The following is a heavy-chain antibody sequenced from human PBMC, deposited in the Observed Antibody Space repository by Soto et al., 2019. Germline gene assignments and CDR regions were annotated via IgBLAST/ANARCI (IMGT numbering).Heavy chain of an antibody. J-gene: IGHJ6*02. CDR3: ARVRIVGARNFFGMDV. CDR1: GFTLSDFY. D-gene: IGHD1-26*01. CDR2: ILTSTSAI. V-gene: IGHV3-48*01. Sequence: PGGSLRLSCAASGFTLSDFYMNWVRQAPGKGLEWVSYILTSTSAIYYADPVNGRFTISRDNAKNSLYLQMNSLRAEDTAVYYCARVRIVGARNFFGMDVWGQGTTVTVSS.